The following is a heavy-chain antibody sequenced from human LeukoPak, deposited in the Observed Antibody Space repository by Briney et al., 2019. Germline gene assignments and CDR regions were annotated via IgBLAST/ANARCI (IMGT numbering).Heavy chain of an antibody. CDR3: ARVGRRLVRDAPLYYYYGMDV. CDR2: ISYDGSNK. Sequence: PGKSLRLSCAASGFTFNNYGMHWVRQAPGKGLEWVAVISYDGSNKYYADSVKGRFTISRDNSKNTLYLQMNSLRAEDTAVYYCARVGRRLVRDAPLYYYYGMDVWGQGTTVTVSS. CDR1: GFTFNNYG. V-gene: IGHV3-30*03. J-gene: IGHJ6*02. D-gene: IGHD6-6*01.